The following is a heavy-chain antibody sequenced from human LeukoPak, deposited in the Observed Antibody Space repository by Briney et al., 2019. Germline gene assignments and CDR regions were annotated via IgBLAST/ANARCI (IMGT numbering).Heavy chain of an antibody. J-gene: IGHJ4*02. Sequence: SVKVSCEASGGTFSSYAISWVRQAPGQGLEWMGGIIPIFGTANYAQKFQGRVTITTDESTSTAYMELSSLRSEDTAVYYCARGGMATIERPFDYWGQGTLVTVSS. V-gene: IGHV1-69*05. CDR1: GGTFSSYA. D-gene: IGHD5-24*01. CDR3: ARGGMATIERPFDY. CDR2: IIPIFGTA.